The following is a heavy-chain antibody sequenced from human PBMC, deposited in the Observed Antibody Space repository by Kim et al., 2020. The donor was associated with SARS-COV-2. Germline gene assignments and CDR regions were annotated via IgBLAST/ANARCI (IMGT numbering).Heavy chain of an antibody. V-gene: IGHV4-39*01. J-gene: IGHJ6*02. CDR1: GGSISSSSYY. D-gene: IGHD5-18*01. CDR3: VAIYYYYGMDV. Sequence: SETLSLTCTVSGGSISSSSYYWGWIRQPPGKGLEWIGSIYYSGSTYYNPSLKSRVTISVDTSKNQFSLKLSSVTAADTAVYYCVAIYYYYGMDVWGQGTTVTVSS. CDR2: IYYSGST.